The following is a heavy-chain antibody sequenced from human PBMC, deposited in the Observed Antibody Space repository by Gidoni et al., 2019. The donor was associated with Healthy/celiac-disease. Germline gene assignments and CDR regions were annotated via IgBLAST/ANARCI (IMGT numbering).Heavy chain of an antibody. V-gene: IGHV4-39*01. D-gene: IGHD3-10*01. CDR3: ARWPGDGLWFASRRLHDNDY. CDR2: IYYSGST. J-gene: IGHJ4*02. CDR1: GGSISSSSYY. Sequence: QLQLQESGPGLVKPSETLSLTCTVSGGSISSSSYYWGLIRQPPGKGLEWIGTIYYSGSTYYNPSLKRRITISVDTAKNKFSLKLSSVTAEDTAVYYCARWPGDGLWFASRRLHDNDYWGQGTLVTVSS.